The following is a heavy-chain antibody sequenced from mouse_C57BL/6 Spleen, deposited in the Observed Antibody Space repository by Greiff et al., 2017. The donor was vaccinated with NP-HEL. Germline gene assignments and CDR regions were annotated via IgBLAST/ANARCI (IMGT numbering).Heavy chain of an antibody. CDR1: GYTFTDYN. J-gene: IGHJ3*01. CDR2: INPNNGGT. D-gene: IGHD2-5*01. CDR3: ARSSNYDAWFAY. Sequence: VQLQQSGPELVKPGASVKMSCKASGYTFTDYNMHWVKQSHGKSLEWIGYINPNNGGTSYNQKFKGKATLTVNKSSSTAYMELRSLTSEDSAVYSCARSSNYDAWFAYWGQGTLVTVSA. V-gene: IGHV1-22*01.